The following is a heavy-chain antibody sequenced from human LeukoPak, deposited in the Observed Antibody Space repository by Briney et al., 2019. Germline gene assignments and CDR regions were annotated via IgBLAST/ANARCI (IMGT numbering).Heavy chain of an antibody. CDR3: AKLFRHSYGSGRPFDY. V-gene: IGHV3-30*02. D-gene: IGHD3-10*01. J-gene: IGHJ4*02. CDR1: GFTFSSYG. Sequence: PGGSLRLSCAACGFTFSSYGMHWGRQAPGKGLGWVAFIRYDGSNKYYADSVKGGFTISRDNSKNTLYLQMNSLRAEDRAVYYCAKLFRHSYGSGRPFDYWGQGTLVTVSS. CDR2: IRYDGSNK.